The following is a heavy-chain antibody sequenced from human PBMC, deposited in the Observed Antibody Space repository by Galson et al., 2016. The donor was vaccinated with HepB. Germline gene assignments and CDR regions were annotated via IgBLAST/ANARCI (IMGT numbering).Heavy chain of an antibody. CDR2: ISYDGSNK. CDR3: ASEDGGLLLGFGMDV. J-gene: IGHJ6*02. D-gene: IGHD1-26*01. Sequence: SLRLSCATSRFTFKYYAMHWVRQAPGKGLEWVAVISYDGSNKYYAASVKGRFTISRDNSKTTLYLQMNSLRAEDTAVYYCASEDGGLLLGFGMDVWGQGTTVTVSS. V-gene: IGHV3-30*04. CDR1: RFTFKYYA.